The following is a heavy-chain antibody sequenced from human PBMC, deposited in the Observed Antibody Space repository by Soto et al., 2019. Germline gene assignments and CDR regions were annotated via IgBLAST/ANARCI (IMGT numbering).Heavy chain of an antibody. J-gene: IGHJ4*02. CDR2: ISYTGNT. D-gene: IGHD3-22*01. CDR1: GGSISNFY. CDR3: ARLGRYYQAFDS. Sequence: SETLSLTCSVSGGSISNFYWSWIRQSPGKGLEWIGYISYTGNTNYNPSLKSRVTISVDTSKNQFSLELRSVTAADTAVYYCARLGRYYQAFDSWGQGTLVTVSS. V-gene: IGHV4-59*08.